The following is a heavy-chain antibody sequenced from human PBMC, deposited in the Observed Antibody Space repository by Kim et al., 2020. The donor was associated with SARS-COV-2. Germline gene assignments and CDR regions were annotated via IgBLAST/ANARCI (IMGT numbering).Heavy chain of an antibody. CDR3: VKGYTSPDY. D-gene: IGHD2-2*01. CDR1: GFTFSSHA. Sequence: GGSLRLSCSASGFTFSSHALYWVRQAPGKGLEYVSLIISDGSSTHSADSVKGRFTISRDNSKNTVYLQMSSLRAEDTAVYYCVKGYTSPDYWGQGTLVIVSS. J-gene: IGHJ4*02. V-gene: IGHV3-64D*09. CDR2: IISDGSST.